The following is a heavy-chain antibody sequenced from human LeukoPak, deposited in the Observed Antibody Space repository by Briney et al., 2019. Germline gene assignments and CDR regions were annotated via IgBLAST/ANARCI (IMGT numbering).Heavy chain of an antibody. Sequence: GGSLRLSCAASGFTFSSYSMNWVRQAPGKGLEWVSSISSSSSYKYYADSLKGRFTISRDNAKNSLYLQMNSLRAEDTAVYYCARDRGVRGGAVNWFDPWGQGTLVTVSS. CDR3: ARDRGVRGGAVNWFDP. CDR1: GFTFSSYS. CDR2: ISSSSSYK. V-gene: IGHV3-21*01. D-gene: IGHD3-10*01. J-gene: IGHJ5*02.